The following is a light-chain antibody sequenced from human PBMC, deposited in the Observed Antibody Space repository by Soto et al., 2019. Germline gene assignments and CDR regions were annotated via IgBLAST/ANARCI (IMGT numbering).Light chain of an antibody. CDR1: QSISSW. V-gene: IGKV1-5*01. CDR3: QQYNSFALT. Sequence: DIQMTQSPSTLSASVGDRVTITCRASQSISSWLAWYQQKPGKAPKLLIYDASSLESGVPSRFSGSGSGTAFTLTISSLQPDDFATYYCQQYNSFALTFGGGTKVEIK. J-gene: IGKJ4*01. CDR2: DAS.